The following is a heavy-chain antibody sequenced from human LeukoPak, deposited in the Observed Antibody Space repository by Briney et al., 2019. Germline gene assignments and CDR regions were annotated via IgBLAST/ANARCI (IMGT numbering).Heavy chain of an antibody. D-gene: IGHD3-22*01. CDR3: AKGTRYYDSSGSGY. Sequence: PGGSLRLSCAASGFTFSSYAMSWVRQAPGKGLEWVSAISGSGGSTYYADSVKGRFTISRDNSKNTLYLQMNSLRAEDTAVYYCAKGTRYYDSSGSGYWGQGTLVTVSS. J-gene: IGHJ4*02. V-gene: IGHV3-23*01. CDR2: ISGSGGST. CDR1: GFTFSSYA.